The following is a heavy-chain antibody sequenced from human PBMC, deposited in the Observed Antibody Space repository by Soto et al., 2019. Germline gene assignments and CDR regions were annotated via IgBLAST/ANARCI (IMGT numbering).Heavy chain of an antibody. CDR3: AKQVRDGTSSPYYFDY. J-gene: IGHJ4*02. Sequence: GGSLRLSCLGSGFTFSHYSMNWVRLAPGKGLEWVSSISKSSSIIAQADSVKGRFTISRDNAMNSVYLHVDSLRAEDTAVYYCAKQVRDGTSSPYYFDYWGQGTLVTVSS. D-gene: IGHD6-6*01. V-gene: IGHV3-21*04. CDR1: GFTFSHYS. CDR2: ISKSSSII.